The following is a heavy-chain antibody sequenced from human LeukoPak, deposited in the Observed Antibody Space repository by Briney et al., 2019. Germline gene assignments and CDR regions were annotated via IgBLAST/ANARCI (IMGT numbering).Heavy chain of an antibody. CDR1: GGSFSGYY. Sequence: PSETLSLTCAVSGGSFSGYYWSWIRQPPGKGLEWIGEINHSGSTNYNPSLKSRVTISVDTSKNQFSLKLSSVTAADTAVYYCARGGDDVDYWGQGTLVTVSS. CDR3: ARGGDDVDY. CDR2: INHSGST. D-gene: IGHD3-10*01. V-gene: IGHV4-34*01. J-gene: IGHJ4*02.